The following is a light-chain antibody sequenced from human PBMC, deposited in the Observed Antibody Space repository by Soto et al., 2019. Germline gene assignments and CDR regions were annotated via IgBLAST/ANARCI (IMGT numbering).Light chain of an antibody. CDR3: QQPSTYPST. J-gene: IGKJ4*01. Sequence: DVVTITCLASEGTGSDLAWYQQKPGEAPKLPIFAASTLQSGVPSRCSGSGSGTDFTLTISSLQAEDFATYYCQQPSTYPSTFGGGTKV. CDR2: AAS. CDR1: EGTGSD. V-gene: IGKV1-9*01.